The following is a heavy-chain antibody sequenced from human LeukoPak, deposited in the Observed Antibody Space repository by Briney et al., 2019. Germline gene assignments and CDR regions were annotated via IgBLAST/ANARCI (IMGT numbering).Heavy chain of an antibody. CDR3: ARGSSGGSYRYTKNWFDP. J-gene: IGHJ5*02. CDR1: GGSISSSSYY. Sequence: SETLSLTCTVSGGSISSSSYYWGWIRQPPGKGLEWIGSIYYSGSTYYNPSLKSRVTISVDTSKNQFSLKLSSVTAADTAVYYCARGSSGGSYRYTKNWFDPWGQGTLVTVSS. D-gene: IGHD3-16*02. V-gene: IGHV4-39*07. CDR2: IYYSGST.